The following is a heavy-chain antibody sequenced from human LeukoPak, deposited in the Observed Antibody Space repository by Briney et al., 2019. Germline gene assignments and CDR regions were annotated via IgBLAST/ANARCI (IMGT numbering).Heavy chain of an antibody. CDR3: AGAPSRHYYYGMDV. J-gene: IGHJ6*02. Sequence: SETLSLTCTVSGGSISSYYWSWIRQPPGKGLEWIGYIYHSGSTYYNPSLKSRVTISVDRSKNQFSLKLSSVTAADTAVYYCAGAPSRHYYYGMDVWGQGTTVTVSS. CDR2: IYHSGST. V-gene: IGHV4-59*04. CDR1: GGSISSYY.